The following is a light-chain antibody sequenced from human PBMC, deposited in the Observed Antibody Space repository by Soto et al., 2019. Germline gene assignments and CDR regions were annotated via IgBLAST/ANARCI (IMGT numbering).Light chain of an antibody. V-gene: IGKV1-39*01. CDR3: QQTYNSPRT. CDR1: ESISDY. J-gene: IGKJ3*01. Sequence: DIQMTQSPSSLSASVGHRVTITCRASESISDYLNWYQQKPGKAPNLLIYAASNLQNGVPSRFSGSGSGTDFTLTVSSLQPEDFATYYCQQTYNSPRTFGPGTKVDIK. CDR2: AAS.